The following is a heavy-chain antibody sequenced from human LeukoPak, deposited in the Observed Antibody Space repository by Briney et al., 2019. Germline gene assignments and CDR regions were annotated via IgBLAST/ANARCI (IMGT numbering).Heavy chain of an antibody. CDR2: IYYSGST. CDR3: ARHPPGYSYGPEFDY. D-gene: IGHD5-18*01. J-gene: IGHJ4*02. Sequence: SETLSLTCTVSGGSISSYYWSWIRQPPGKGLEWIGYIYYSGSTNYNPSLKSRVTISVDTSKNQFSLKLSSVTAADTAVYYCARHPPGYSYGPEFDYWGRGTLVTVSS. CDR1: GGSISSYY. V-gene: IGHV4-59*08.